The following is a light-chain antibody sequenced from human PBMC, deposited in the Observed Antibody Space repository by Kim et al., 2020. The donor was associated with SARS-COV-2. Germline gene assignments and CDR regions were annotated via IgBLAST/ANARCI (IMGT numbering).Light chain of an antibody. CDR2: DAV. CDR1: QSVGDN. Sequence: TVSPGERAALSCRASQSVGDNFAWYQQKPGQAPRLLIYDAVNRAPGIPARFSGSGSGTDFTLTITSLEPEDIAVYFCQQRTMWLTFGQGTKVDIK. J-gene: IGKJ1*01. CDR3: QQRTMWLT. V-gene: IGKV3-11*01.